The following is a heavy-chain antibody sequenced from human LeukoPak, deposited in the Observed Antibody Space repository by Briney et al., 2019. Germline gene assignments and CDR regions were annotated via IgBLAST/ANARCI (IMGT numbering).Heavy chain of an antibody. Sequence: ASVKVSCKASGYTFTGCYMHWVRQAPGQGLEWMGWINPNSGGTNYAQKFQGRVTMTRDTSISTAYMELSRLRSDDSAVYYCARVGYYYGSGSYYRTPIYFDYWGQGTLVTVSS. J-gene: IGHJ4*02. V-gene: IGHV1-2*02. CDR1: GYTFTGCY. CDR2: INPNSGGT. D-gene: IGHD3-10*01. CDR3: ARVGYYYGSGSYYRTPIYFDY.